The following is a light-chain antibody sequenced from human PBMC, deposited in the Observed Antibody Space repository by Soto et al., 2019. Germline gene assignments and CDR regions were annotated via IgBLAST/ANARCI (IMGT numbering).Light chain of an antibody. CDR3: QQYNNWPPWK. CDR2: GAS. V-gene: IGKV3-15*01. Sequence: EIVRTQSPATLSVSPRERATLSCRASQSVSSNLAWYQQKPGQAPRLLIYGASTRATGIPARFSGSRSETEFTLTISSLQSEDFAVYYCQQYNNWPPWKFGQGIKVEIK. CDR1: QSVSSN. J-gene: IGKJ1*01.